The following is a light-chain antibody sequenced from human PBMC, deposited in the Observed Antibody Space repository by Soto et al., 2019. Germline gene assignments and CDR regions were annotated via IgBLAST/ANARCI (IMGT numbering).Light chain of an antibody. CDR1: SSDVGGYNF. CDR2: EVS. V-gene: IGLV2-8*01. CDR3: SSYAGSNIVV. Sequence: QSALTQPPSASGSHGQSVTISCTGTSSDVGGYNFVSWYQQHPGKAPKLMIYEVSERPSGVPDRFSGSKSGNTASLTVSGLQAEYEADYYCSSYAGSNIVVFGGGTKVTVL. J-gene: IGLJ2*01.